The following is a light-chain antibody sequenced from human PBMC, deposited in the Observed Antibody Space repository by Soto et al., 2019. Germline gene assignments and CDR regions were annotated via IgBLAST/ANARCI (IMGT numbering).Light chain of an antibody. Sequence: QSVLTQPPSVSGAPGQRVTISCTGSSSNIGAGYNVHWYQQVPGTAPKLLIYGDSNRPSGVPDRFSGSKSGTSASLAITGLQVEDEADYYCQSYDSSLSGWLFGGGTKLTVL. CDR1: SSNIGAGYN. V-gene: IGLV1-40*01. CDR3: QSYDSSLSGWL. CDR2: GDS. J-gene: IGLJ3*02.